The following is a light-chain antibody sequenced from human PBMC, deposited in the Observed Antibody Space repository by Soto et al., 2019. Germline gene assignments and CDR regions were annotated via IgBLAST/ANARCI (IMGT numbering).Light chain of an antibody. V-gene: IGKV3-15*01. Sequence: EIVMTQSPATLSVSPGERATLSCRASQSVNSNLAWYRQKPGQAPRLLISDASTRATGVPARFSGSGSGTEFTLNVSSLQSEDSGSYYCQQYNFGPPLTFGGGTKVEIK. J-gene: IGKJ4*01. CDR3: QQYNFGPPLT. CDR1: QSVNSN. CDR2: DAS.